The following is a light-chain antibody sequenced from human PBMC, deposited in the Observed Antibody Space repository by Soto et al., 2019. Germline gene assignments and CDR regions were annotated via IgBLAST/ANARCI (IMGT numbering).Light chain of an antibody. Sequence: QSVLTQPASVSGSPGQSITISCTGTSSDVGSYNYVSWYQQHPGKAPKLMIYEVSDRPSGISSRFSGSKSGNTASLTISGLQPEDEGDYYCSAYTARSTLVFGGGTKVTVL. CDR2: EVS. CDR1: SSDVGSYNY. V-gene: IGLV2-14*01. J-gene: IGLJ3*02. CDR3: SAYTARSTLV.